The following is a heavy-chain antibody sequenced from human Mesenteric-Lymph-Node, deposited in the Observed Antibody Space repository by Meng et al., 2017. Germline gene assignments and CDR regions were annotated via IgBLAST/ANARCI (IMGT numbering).Heavy chain of an antibody. J-gene: IGHJ4*02. CDR3: AREGSSGWFDY. D-gene: IGHD6-19*01. CDR1: GGTFSSYT. V-gene: IGHV1-69*04. CDR2: IIPILGIA. Sequence: SVKVSCKASGGTFSSYTISWVRQAPGQGLEWMGRIIPILGIANYAQKFQGRVTITADKSTSTAYMELSSLRSEDTAVYYCAREGSSGWFDYWGQGTLVTVSS.